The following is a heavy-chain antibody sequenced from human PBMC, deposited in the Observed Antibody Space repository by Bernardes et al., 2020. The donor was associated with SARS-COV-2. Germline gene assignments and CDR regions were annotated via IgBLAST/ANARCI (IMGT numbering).Heavy chain of an antibody. Sequence: GGSLRLSCAASGFTFSSYGMHWVRQAPGKGLEWVAVISYDGSNKYYADSVKGRFTISRDNSKNTLYLQMNSLRAEDTAVYYCAKDGGITSWGVVIPHYYYYGMDVWGQGTTVTVSS. CDR3: AKDGGITSWGVVIPHYYYYGMDV. J-gene: IGHJ6*02. CDR2: ISYDGSNK. CDR1: GFTFSSYG. V-gene: IGHV3-30*18. D-gene: IGHD3-3*01.